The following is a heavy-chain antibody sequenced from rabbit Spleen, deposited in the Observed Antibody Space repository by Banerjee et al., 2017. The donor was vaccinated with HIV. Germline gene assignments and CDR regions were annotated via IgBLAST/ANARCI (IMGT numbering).Heavy chain of an antibody. CDR2: IYTGSSGST. D-gene: IGHD4-1*01. Sequence: QSLEESGGDLVKPGASLTLTCTASGFSFSSRYYMCWVRQAPGKGLEWIACIYTGSSGSTYYASWAKGRFTISKTSSTTVTLQLNSLSAADTARYFCARGGRSYSLWGPGTLVTVS. J-gene: IGHJ4*01. V-gene: IGHV1S40*01. CDR3: ARGGRSYSL. CDR1: GFSFSSRYY.